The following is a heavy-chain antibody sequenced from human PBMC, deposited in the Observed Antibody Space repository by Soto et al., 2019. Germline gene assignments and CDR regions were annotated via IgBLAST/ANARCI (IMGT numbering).Heavy chain of an antibody. CDR2: ISYSLVTT. D-gene: IGHD6-19*01. Sequence: EVQIMESGGCLVQPGGSLRLSCSASGFTLKSDSMNWVRQAPGKGLEWVAYISYSLVTTYYADSVKGRFTASRDNAQNSLYLQMDSLRTEDTAVYYCARAQAGNWTANDYWGQGTLVTVSS. V-gene: IGHV3-48*01. CDR3: ARAQAGNWTANDY. CDR1: GFTLKSDS. J-gene: IGHJ4*02.